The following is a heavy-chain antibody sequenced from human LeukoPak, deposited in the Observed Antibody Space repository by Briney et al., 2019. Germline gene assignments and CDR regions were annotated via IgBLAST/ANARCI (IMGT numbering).Heavy chain of an antibody. Sequence: GGSLRLSCAVSGFTFSSYAMHWVRQAPGKGLEWVAFIRYDGSNKYYADSVKGRFTISRDNSKNTLYLQMNSLRAEDTAVYYCAKGGGTARSYYYYYMDVWGKGTTVTVSS. V-gene: IGHV3-30*02. CDR2: IRYDGSNK. CDR1: GFTFSSYA. D-gene: IGHD1-14*01. CDR3: AKGGGTARSYYYYYMDV. J-gene: IGHJ6*03.